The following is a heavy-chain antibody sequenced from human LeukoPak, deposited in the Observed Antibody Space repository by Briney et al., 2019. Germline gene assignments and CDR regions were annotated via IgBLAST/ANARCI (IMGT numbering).Heavy chain of an antibody. Sequence: PGXSLKISCKGSGYSFTSYWIGWVRQMPGKGLEGMGIIYPGDSDTRYSPSFQGQVTISADKSISTAYLQWSSLKASDTAMYYCARLYDSSGYFYFDYWGQGTLVTVSS. J-gene: IGHJ4*02. CDR1: GYSFTSYW. CDR3: ARLYDSSGYFYFDY. V-gene: IGHV5-51*01. CDR2: IYPGDSDT. D-gene: IGHD3-22*01.